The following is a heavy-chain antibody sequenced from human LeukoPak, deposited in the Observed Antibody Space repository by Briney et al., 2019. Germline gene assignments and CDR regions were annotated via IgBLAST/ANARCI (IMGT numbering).Heavy chain of an antibody. D-gene: IGHD3-3*01. V-gene: IGHV3-23*01. Sequence: GGSLRLSCAASGFTFSSYAMSWVRQAPGKGLEWVSAISGSGGSTYYADSVKGRFTISRDNSKNTLYLQMNSLRAEDTAVYYCAKGSAFDFWSGYDGMDVWGQGTTVTVSS. J-gene: IGHJ6*02. CDR1: GFTFSSYA. CDR3: AKGSAFDFWSGYDGMDV. CDR2: ISGSGGST.